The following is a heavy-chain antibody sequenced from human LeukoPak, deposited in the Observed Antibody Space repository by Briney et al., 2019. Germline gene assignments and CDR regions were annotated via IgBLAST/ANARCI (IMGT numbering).Heavy chain of an antibody. CDR2: INPNSGGT. J-gene: IGHJ4*02. V-gene: IGHV1-2*02. CDR1: GGTFSSYA. CDR3: ARGAVVDIVVVPGTDY. Sequence: ASVKVSCKASGGTFSSYAISWVRQAPGQGLEWMGWINPNSGGTNYAQKFQGRVTMTRDTSISTAYMELSRLRSDDTAVYYCARGAVVDIVVVPGTDYWGQGTLVTVSS. D-gene: IGHD2-2*03.